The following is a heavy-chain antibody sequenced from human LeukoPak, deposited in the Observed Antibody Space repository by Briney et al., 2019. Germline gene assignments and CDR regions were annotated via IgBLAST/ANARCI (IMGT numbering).Heavy chain of an antibody. CDR2: ISAYNGNT. V-gene: IGHV1-18*01. CDR3: ARPIIDSGSYSGGAFDI. D-gene: IGHD1-26*01. Sequence: ASVKVSCKASGYTFTSYGISWVRQAPGQGLEWMGWISAYNGNTNYAQKLQGRVTMTTDTSTSTAYMELRSLRSDDTAVYYCARPIIDSGSYSGGAFDIWGQGTMVTVSS. CDR1: GYTFTSYG. J-gene: IGHJ3*02.